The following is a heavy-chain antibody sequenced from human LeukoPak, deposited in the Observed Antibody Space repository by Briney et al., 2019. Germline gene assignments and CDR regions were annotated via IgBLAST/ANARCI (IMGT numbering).Heavy chain of an antibody. V-gene: IGHV3-15*01. CDR1: GFTFSNAW. J-gene: IGHJ4*02. CDR3: TTAENNWNYRGIDY. D-gene: IGHD1-7*01. Sequence: GGSLRLSCAASGFTFSNAWISWVRQAPGKGLEWVGRIKSKTDGGTTDYAAPVKGRFTISRDDSKNTLYLQMNSLKTEDTAVYYCTTAENNWNYRGIDYWGQGTLVTVSS. CDR2: IKSKTDGGTT.